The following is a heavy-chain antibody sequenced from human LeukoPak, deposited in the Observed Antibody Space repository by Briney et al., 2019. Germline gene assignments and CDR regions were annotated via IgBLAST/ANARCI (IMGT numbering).Heavy chain of an antibody. J-gene: IGHJ6*02. CDR3: ARMALEVRSGYYYYYGMDV. CDR2: TYYRSKWYN. D-gene: IGHD3-3*01. Sequence: SQTLSLTCAISGDSVSSNSAAWNWIRQSPSRGLEWLGRTYYRSKWYNDYAVSVKSRITINPDTSKNQFSLQLNSVTPEDTAVYYCARMALEVRSGYYYYYGMDVWGQGTTVTVSS. V-gene: IGHV6-1*01. CDR1: GDSVSSNSAA.